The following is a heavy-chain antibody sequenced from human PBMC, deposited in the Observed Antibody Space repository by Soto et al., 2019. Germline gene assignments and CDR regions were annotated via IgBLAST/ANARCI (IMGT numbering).Heavy chain of an antibody. Sequence: QVQLVQSGAEVKKPGSSVKVSCNASGGTFSTNTISWVRQAPGQGLEWMGGIMPIFGSANYAQKFQGRVTITADVYTRTVYMELSRLRSEDTAVYYCARQIDSDTSGYYYAYWGQGTLVTVSS. D-gene: IGHD3-22*01. CDR2: IMPIFGSA. J-gene: IGHJ4*02. V-gene: IGHV1-69*01. CDR3: ARQIDSDTSGYYYAY. CDR1: GGTFSTNT.